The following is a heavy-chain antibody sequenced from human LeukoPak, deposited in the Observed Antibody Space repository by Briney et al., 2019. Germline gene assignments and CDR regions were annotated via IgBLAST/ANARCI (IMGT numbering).Heavy chain of an antibody. CDR1: GGSISSYY. Sequence: PSETLSLTCTVSGGSISSYYWSWSRQPPGRGLEWIGYIYYSGSTNYNPSLKSRVTISVDTSKNQFSLKLSSVTAADTAVYYCARGRIGWFDPWGQGTLVTVSS. V-gene: IGHV4-59*01. D-gene: IGHD3-10*01. J-gene: IGHJ5*02. CDR3: ARGRIGWFDP. CDR2: IYYSGST.